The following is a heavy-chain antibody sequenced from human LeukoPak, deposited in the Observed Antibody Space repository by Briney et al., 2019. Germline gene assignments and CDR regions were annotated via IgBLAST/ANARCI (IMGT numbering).Heavy chain of an antibody. Sequence: TSETLSLTCSVSGGSISNYYWSWIRQPAGRGLEWIGRMYDSGRTNYNPSLQSRVTMSLDTSKNQFSLKLRSVTAADTAVYYCARENYSDSRLDYWGRGTLVTVSS. V-gene: IGHV4-4*07. CDR3: ARENYSDSRLDY. J-gene: IGHJ4*02. D-gene: IGHD3-22*01. CDR1: GGSISNYY. CDR2: MYDSGRT.